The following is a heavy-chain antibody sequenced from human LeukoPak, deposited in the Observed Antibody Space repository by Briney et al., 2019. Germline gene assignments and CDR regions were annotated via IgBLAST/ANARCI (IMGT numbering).Heavy chain of an antibody. CDR3: AASGGPINWFDP. CDR1: GGSFTGYY. D-gene: IGHD2-15*01. CDR2: INHSGYT. V-gene: IGHV4-34*01. Sequence: PSETLSLTCAVYGGSFTGYYRGSISQPPGKGLQWIGEINHSGYTNYNPSLKSRVTISIDTSKNQFSLKLSSVTAADTAIYYCAASGGPINWFDPWGQGTLVTVSS. J-gene: IGHJ5*02.